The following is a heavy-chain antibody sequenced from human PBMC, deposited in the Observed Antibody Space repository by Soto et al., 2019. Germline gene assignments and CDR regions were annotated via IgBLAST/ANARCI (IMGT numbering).Heavy chain of an antibody. V-gene: IGHV3-23*01. CDR3: AKRPLPEGLQGALGAFDI. CDR1: GFTFNIYA. Sequence: EVQVLESGGGLVQPGGSLRLSCAASGFTFNIYAMSWVRQAPGKGLEWVSDISGSGGSTYYADSVKGRFTISRDNSKNTLYVQMNSLRAEDTAVYYCAKRPLPEGLQGALGAFDIRGQGIIVTVSS. CDR2: ISGSGGST. J-gene: IGHJ3*02.